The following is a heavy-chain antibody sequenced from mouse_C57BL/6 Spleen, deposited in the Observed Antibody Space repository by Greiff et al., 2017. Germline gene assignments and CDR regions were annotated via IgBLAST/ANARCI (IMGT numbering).Heavy chain of an antibody. Sequence: VQLKQSGPELVKPGASVKISCKASGYSFTGYYMNWVKQSPEKSLEWIGEINPSTGGTTYNQKFKAKATLTVDKSSSTAYMQLKGLTSEDSAVYYCAREARIYYDSFYAMDYWGQGTSVTVSS. D-gene: IGHD2-4*01. CDR3: AREARIYYDSFYAMDY. J-gene: IGHJ4*01. V-gene: IGHV1-42*01. CDR2: INPSTGGT. CDR1: GYSFTGYY.